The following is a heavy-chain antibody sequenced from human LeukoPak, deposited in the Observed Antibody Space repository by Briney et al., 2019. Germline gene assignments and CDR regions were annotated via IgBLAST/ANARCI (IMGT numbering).Heavy chain of an antibody. CDR1: GYTLTELS. CDR3: ATDASARRYYYYGMDV. CDR2: FYPEDGET. V-gene: IGHV1-24*01. Sequence: AASVTVSCKVSGYTLTELSMHWVRQAPGKGLEWMGGFYPEDGETIYAQKFQGRVTMTEDTSTDTAYMELSSLRSEDTAVYYCATDASARRYYYYGMDVWGKGTTVTVSS. J-gene: IGHJ6*04. D-gene: IGHD3-16*01.